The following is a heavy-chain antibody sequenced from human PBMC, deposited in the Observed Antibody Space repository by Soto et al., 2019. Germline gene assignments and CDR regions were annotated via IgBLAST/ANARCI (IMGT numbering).Heavy chain of an antibody. Sequence: ASVKVSCKACGYTFTSYYMHWVRQAPGQGLEWMGIINPSVGSTSYAQKFQGRVTMTRDTATSTVYMELSSLRSGDTAVYYCARGGGSSWYYWGQGTLVTVSS. D-gene: IGHD6-13*01. CDR1: GYTFTSYY. CDR3: ARGGGSSWYY. V-gene: IGHV1-46*01. CDR2: INPSVGST. J-gene: IGHJ4*02.